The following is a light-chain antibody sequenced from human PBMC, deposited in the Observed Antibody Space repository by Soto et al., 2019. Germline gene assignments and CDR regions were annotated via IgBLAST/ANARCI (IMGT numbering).Light chain of an antibody. CDR3: QRYDSSPRT. V-gene: IGKV3-20*01. CDR2: YGS. Sequence: EIVLTQSPGTLSLSPWERATLSCRASQSVSSNFLAWYQQKPGQAPRLLIYYGSNRATGIPDRFSGSGSGTDFTLTISRLEPEDFAVHYCQRYDSSPRTCGQGTRV. CDR1: QSVSSNF. J-gene: IGKJ1*01.